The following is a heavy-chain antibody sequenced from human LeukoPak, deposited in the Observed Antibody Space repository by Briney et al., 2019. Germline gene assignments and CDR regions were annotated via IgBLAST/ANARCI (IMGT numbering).Heavy chain of an antibody. Sequence: SETLSLTCNVSGGFISNKTYSWGWIRQPPGTGLEWIGLYYSGTTYYNPSLKSRVTMYADTSKSQFSLKLTSVTAADTAVYFCARRAITVAPYYFDYWGQGTLVTVSS. CDR3: ARRAITVAPYYFDY. J-gene: IGHJ4*02. V-gene: IGHV4-39*01. CDR1: GGFISNKTYS. CDR2: YYSGTT. D-gene: IGHD3-10*01.